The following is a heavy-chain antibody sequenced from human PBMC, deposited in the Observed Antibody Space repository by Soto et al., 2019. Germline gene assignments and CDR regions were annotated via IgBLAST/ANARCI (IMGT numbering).Heavy chain of an antibody. D-gene: IGHD3-22*01. CDR1: GYTFTSYY. J-gene: IGHJ4*02. Sequence: SASVKVSCKASGYTFTSYYMHWVRQAPVQGLEWMGIINPSGGSTSYAQKFQGRVTMTRDTSTSTVYMELSSLRSEDTAVYYCARDWGYYYDSSGYPVYWGQGTLVTVSS. V-gene: IGHV1-46*01. CDR2: INPSGGST. CDR3: ARDWGYYYDSSGYPVY.